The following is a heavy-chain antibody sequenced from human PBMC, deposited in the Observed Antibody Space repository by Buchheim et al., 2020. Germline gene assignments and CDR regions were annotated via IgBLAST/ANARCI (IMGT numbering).Heavy chain of an antibody. CDR1: GGSISSGGYY. CDR2: IYYSGST. CDR3: AREAGDDVAASSVTFGGVIVT. Sequence: QVQLQESGPGLVKPSQTLSLTCTVSGGSISSGGYYWSWIRQHPGKGLEWIGYIYYSGSTYYNPSLKSRVTISVDTSKNQFSLKLSSVTAADTAVYYCAREAGDDVAASSVTFGGVIVTWGQGTL. V-gene: IGHV4-31*03. D-gene: IGHD3-16*02. J-gene: IGHJ5*02.